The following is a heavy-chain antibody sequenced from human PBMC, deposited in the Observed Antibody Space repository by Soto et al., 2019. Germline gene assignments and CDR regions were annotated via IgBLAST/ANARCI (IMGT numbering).Heavy chain of an antibody. CDR1: GGSINTGDCITNGHW. Sequence: QVQLHESRPGLVKPSGTLSLTCAVSGGSINTGDCITNGHWLGWVRQPPGKGMEWIGEIYHDGSSNYQSSLKRRVTMSVEKSKMQFSLNLRSVAAADTAIYYCARTFHGSGVGYFHYGMDIWGQGTTFTVSS. V-gene: IGHV4-39*07. J-gene: IGHJ6*02. CDR2: IYHDGSS. D-gene: IGHD3-3*01. CDR3: ARTFHGSGVGYFHYGMDI.